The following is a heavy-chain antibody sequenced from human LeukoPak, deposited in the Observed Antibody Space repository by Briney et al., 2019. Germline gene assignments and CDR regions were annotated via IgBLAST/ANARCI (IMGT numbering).Heavy chain of an antibody. J-gene: IGHJ4*02. CDR2: ISSSSSYI. CDR1: GFTFSSYS. V-gene: IGHV3-21*01. Sequence: GGSLRLPCAASGFTFSSYSMNWVRQAPGKGLEWVSSISSSSSYIYYADSVKGRFTISRDNAKNSLYLQMNSLRAEDTAVYYCARDLRQYSGSYYVLWYFDYWGQGTLVTVSS. D-gene: IGHD1-26*01. CDR3: ARDLRQYSGSYYVLWYFDY.